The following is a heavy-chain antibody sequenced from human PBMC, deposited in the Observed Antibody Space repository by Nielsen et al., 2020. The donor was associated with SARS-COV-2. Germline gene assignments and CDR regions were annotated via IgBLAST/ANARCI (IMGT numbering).Heavy chain of an antibody. Sequence: TLSLTCAVYGGSFSGYYWSWIRQPPGKGLEWIGEINHSGSTNYNPSLKSRVTISVDTSKNQFSLKLSSVTAADTAVYYCARGLRDYVWGSYRREIDYWDQGTLVTAPQ. CDR2: INHSGST. CDR1: GGSFSGYY. CDR3: ARGLRDYVWGSYRREIDY. D-gene: IGHD3-16*02. J-gene: IGHJ4*02. V-gene: IGHV4-34*01.